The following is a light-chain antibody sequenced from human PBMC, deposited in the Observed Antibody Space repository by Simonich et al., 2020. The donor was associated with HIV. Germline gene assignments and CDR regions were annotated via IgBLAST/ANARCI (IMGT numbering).Light chain of an antibody. Sequence: DIQMTQSPSSLSASVGDRVTITCRASQSISSYLNWYQQKPGNAPKLLLYTASSLQSVVPSRFSGSGSGTDFTLTISSLQPEDFATYYCQQYNSYSPYIFGHGTKLEIK. V-gene: IGKV1-39*01. CDR2: TAS. J-gene: IGKJ2*01. CDR1: QSISSY. CDR3: QQYNSYSPYI.